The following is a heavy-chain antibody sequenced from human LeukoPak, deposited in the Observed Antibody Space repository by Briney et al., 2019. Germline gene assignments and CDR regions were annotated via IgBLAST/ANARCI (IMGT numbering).Heavy chain of an antibody. Sequence: SETLSLTCTVSGDSITNNYWAWIRQPPGKGLEWIGYTHDSGNSNCNPSLRSRVTISIDTSKNQFSLKLSSVTAADTAVYYCARGWDYYGMDVWGQGTTVTVSS. CDR2: THDSGNS. D-gene: IGHD1-26*01. CDR1: GDSITNNY. J-gene: IGHJ6*02. CDR3: ARGWDYYGMDV. V-gene: IGHV4-59*13.